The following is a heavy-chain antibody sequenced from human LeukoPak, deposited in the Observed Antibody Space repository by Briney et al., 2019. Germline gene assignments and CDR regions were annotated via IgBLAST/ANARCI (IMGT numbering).Heavy chain of an antibody. D-gene: IGHD4-23*01. CDR2: ISYDGSNK. J-gene: IGHJ4*02. CDR1: GFTFSNYG. Sequence: GGSLRLSCAASGFTFSNYGMHWVRQAPGKGLEWVAVISYDGSNKYYADFVKGRFTISRDNSKNTLYLQMNSLRAEDTAVYYCANLLRWEPYWGQGTLVTVSS. CDR3: ANLLRWEPY. V-gene: IGHV3-30*18.